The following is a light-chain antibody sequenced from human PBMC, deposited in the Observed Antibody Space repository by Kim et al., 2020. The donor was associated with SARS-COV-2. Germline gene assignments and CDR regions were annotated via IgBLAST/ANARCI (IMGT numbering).Light chain of an antibody. CDR3: QHYDTSRT. V-gene: IGKV3-20*01. CDR1: QSVSSSY. CDR2: GAS. Sequence: EIVLTQSPGTLSLSPGERATLSCRASQSVSSSYLAWYQQKPGQAPSLLIYGASSRATGIPDRFSGSGSGTDFTLTISRLEPEDFAVYYCQHYDTSRTFGQGTKLEI. J-gene: IGKJ2*01.